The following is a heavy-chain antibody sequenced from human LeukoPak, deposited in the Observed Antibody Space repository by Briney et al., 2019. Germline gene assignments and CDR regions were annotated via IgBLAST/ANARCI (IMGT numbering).Heavy chain of an antibody. CDR1: GGSFSGYY. J-gene: IGHJ4*02. V-gene: IGHV4-34*01. Sequence: SETLSLTCAVYGGSFSGYYWSWIRQPPGKGLEWIGEINHSGSTNYNPSLKSRVTISVDTSKNQFSLKLSSVTAADTAVYYCARSGMGIAAATHWGQGTLVTVPS. CDR3: ARSGMGIAAATH. CDR2: INHSGST. D-gene: IGHD6-13*01.